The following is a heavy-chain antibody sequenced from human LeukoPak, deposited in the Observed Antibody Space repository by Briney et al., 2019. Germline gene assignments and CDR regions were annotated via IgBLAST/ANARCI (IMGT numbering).Heavy chain of an antibody. J-gene: IGHJ6*02. CDR2: IYYSGST. D-gene: IGHD4-4*01. CDR1: GGSIRSGDYS. V-gene: IGHV4-31*03. CDR3: ARDHTETSSLNFRNYYYYGMDI. Sequence: SQTLSLTCTVSGGSIRSGDYSWNWIRQHPGKGLEWIGYIYYSGSTYYNPSLTSRVTMSVDTSKDQFSLKLSSVTAADTAIYYCARDHTETSSLNFRNYYYYGMDIWGQGTTVIVSS.